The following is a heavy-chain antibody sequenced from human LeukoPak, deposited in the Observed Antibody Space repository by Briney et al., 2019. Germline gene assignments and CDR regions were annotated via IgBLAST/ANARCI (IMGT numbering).Heavy chain of an antibody. CDR1: GGSISSYS. J-gene: IGHJ4*02. Sequence: PSETLSLTCTVSGGSISSYSWTWIRQSAGKGLEWIGRFYSSGSTSSNPSLKSRVTMSVDTSKNHFSLKLSSVTAADTAVYYCATYDQLLAFDNWGQGTLVTVSS. CDR2: FYSSGST. CDR3: ATYDQLLAFDN. V-gene: IGHV4-4*07. D-gene: IGHD2-2*01.